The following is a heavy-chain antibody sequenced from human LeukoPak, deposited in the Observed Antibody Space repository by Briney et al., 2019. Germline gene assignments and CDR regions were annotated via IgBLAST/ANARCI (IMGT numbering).Heavy chain of an antibody. CDR1: GFTFSSYG. D-gene: IGHD2-15*01. V-gene: IGHV3-30*18. CDR2: ISYDGSNK. CDR3: AKGGANIVVVVAPRDYYGMDV. J-gene: IGHJ6*02. Sequence: GRSLRLSCAASGFTFSSYGMLWVRQAPGKGLEWVAVISYDGSNKYYADSVKGRFTISRDNSKNTLYLQMNSLRAEDTAVYYCAKGGANIVVVVAPRDYYGMDVWGQGTTVTVSS.